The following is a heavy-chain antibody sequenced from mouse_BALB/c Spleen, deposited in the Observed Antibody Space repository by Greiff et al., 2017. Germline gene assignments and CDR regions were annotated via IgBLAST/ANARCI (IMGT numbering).Heavy chain of an antibody. CDR3: ARNDGYGMDY. D-gene: IGHD2-3*01. Sequence: EVMLVESGGGLVQPGGSRKLSCAASGFTFSSFGIHWVRQAPEKGLEWVTYISSGSSTIYYADTVKGRFTISRDNPKNTLFLQMTSLRSEDTAMYYCARNDGYGMDYWGQGTSVTVSS. J-gene: IGHJ4*01. CDR1: GFTFSSFG. CDR2: ISSGSSTI. V-gene: IGHV5-17*02.